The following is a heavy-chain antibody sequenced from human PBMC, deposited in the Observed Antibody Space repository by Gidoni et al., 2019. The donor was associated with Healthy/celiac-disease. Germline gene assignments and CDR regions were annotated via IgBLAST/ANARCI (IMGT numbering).Heavy chain of an antibody. CDR3: ARVGIVDTAMGYDY. Sequence: EGQPVELGGGLVQAGGSLRLSCAASGFPFSSYSMNWVRQAPGKGVEWVSYISSSSRTIDYAVSVKGRFTISRDNAKNSLYLQMNSLRDADTAVYYCARVGIVDTAMGYDYWGQGTLVTVSS. CDR2: ISSSSRTI. V-gene: IGHV3-48*02. J-gene: IGHJ4*02. D-gene: IGHD5-18*01. CDR1: GFPFSSYS.